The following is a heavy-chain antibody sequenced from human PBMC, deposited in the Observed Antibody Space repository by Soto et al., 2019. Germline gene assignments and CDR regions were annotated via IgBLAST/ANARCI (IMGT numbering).Heavy chain of an antibody. CDR1: GGTFSSYA. Sequence: SVKVSCKASGGTFSSYAISWVRQAPGQGLEWMGGIIPIFGTANYAQKFQGRVTITADKSTSTAYMELSSLRSEDTAVYYCARSDILTGYYGYYYYGMDVWGQGTTVTVSS. J-gene: IGHJ6*02. D-gene: IGHD3-9*01. V-gene: IGHV1-69*06. CDR3: ARSDILTGYYGYYYYGMDV. CDR2: IIPIFGTA.